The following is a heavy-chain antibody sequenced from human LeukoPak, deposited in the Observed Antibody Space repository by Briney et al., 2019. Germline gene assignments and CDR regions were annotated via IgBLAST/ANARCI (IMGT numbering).Heavy chain of an antibody. Sequence: GGSLRLSCVASGFIFNTYTIHWVRQAPGKGPEWVAVMPFDGSNEYYADSVKGRFTISRDNSNNTLYLQMNSLRADDTAVYYCARSLQSGDSSDYIHRGVDYWGQGTLVTVSS. J-gene: IGHJ4*02. V-gene: IGHV3-30-3*01. CDR2: MPFDGSNE. D-gene: IGHD3-22*01. CDR1: GFIFNTYT. CDR3: ARSLQSGDSSDYIHRGVDY.